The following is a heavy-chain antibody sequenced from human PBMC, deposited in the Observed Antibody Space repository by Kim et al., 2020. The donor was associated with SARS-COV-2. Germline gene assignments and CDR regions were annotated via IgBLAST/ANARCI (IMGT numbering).Heavy chain of an antibody. CDR1: GGSFSDYF. Sequence: SETLSLTCAVYGGSFSDYFWSWIRQPPGRGLEWIGEINHSGTTNYNPSLKRRVTVSVDTSKNQFSLKVKSVTAADTAVYFCARGDYGFPFDYWGHGTLVT. D-gene: IGHD4-17*01. J-gene: IGHJ4*01. V-gene: IGHV4-34*01. CDR3: ARGDYGFPFDY. CDR2: INHSGTT.